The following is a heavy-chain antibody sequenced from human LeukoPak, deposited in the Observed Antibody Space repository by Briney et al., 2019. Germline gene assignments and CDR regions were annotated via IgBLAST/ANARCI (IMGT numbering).Heavy chain of an antibody. CDR1: GYTFTGYY. J-gene: IGHJ4*02. CDR3: ARVSIFGVVIIGYFDY. CDR2: INPNSGGT. V-gene: IGHV1-2*02. Sequence: ASVKVSCKASGYTFTGYYMHWVRQAPGQGLEWMGWINPNSGGTNYAQKFQGSVTMTRDTSISTAYMELSRLRSDDTAVYYCARVSIFGVVIIGYFDYWGQGTLVTVSS. D-gene: IGHD3-3*01.